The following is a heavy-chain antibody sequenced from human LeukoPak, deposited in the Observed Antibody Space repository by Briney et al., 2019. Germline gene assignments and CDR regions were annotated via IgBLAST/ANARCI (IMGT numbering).Heavy chain of an antibody. CDR1: GYTFTGYY. Sequence: ASVKVSCKASGYTFTGYYMHWVRQAPGQGLEWMGWINTNTGNPTYAQGFTGRFVFSLDTSVSTAYLQISSLKAEDTAVYYCAREGHDYGDWGQGTLVTVSS. CDR3: AREGHDYGD. D-gene: IGHD4-17*01. J-gene: IGHJ4*02. CDR2: INTNTGNP. V-gene: IGHV7-4-1*02.